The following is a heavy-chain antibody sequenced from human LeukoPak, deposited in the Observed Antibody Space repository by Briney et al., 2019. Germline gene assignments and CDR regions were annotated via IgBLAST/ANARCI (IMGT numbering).Heavy chain of an antibody. D-gene: IGHD1-26*01. CDR3: ARGRSGSYHSPFDY. V-gene: IGHV4-61*08. Sequence: PSETLSLTCTVSGGSISSGGYYWSWIRQPPGKGLEWIGYIYYSGSTNYNPSLESRVTISVDTSKNQFSLKLDSVTAADTAVYYCARGRSGSYHSPFDYWGQGTLVTVSS. CDR2: IYYSGST. CDR1: GGSISSGGYY. J-gene: IGHJ4*02.